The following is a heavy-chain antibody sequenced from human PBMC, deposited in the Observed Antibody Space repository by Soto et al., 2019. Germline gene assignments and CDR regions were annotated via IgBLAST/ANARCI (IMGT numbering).Heavy chain of an antibody. CDR2: INHSGST. Sequence: SETLSLTCAVYGGSFSGYYWSWIRQPPGKGLEWIGEINHSGSTNYNPSLKSRVTISVDTSKNQFSLKLSSVTAADTAVYYCARGVLRYFDWLFLYYYGMDVWGQGTTVTVSS. CDR1: GGSFSGYY. V-gene: IGHV4-34*01. CDR3: ARGVLRYFDWLFLYYYGMDV. J-gene: IGHJ6*02. D-gene: IGHD3-9*01.